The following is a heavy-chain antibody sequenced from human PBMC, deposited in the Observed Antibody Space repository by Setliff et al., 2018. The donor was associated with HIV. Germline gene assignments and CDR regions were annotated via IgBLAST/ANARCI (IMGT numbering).Heavy chain of an antibody. Sequence: ASVKVSCKASGYTFTSYDISWVRQAPGQGLEWMGWISAYNGNTNYAQKLQGRVTMTTDTSTSTAYMELRSLRSDDTAVYYCAREIGDYYDSSGYYPPTDYYYGMDVWGQATTVTVS. J-gene: IGHJ6*02. CDR3: AREIGDYYDSSGYYPPTDYYYGMDV. CDR2: ISAYNGNT. V-gene: IGHV1-18*01. CDR1: GYTFTSYD. D-gene: IGHD3-22*01.